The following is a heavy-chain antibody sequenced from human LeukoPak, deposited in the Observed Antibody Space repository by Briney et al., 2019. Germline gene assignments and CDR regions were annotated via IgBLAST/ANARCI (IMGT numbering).Heavy chain of an antibody. CDR3: ARDASGSRPNY. J-gene: IGHJ4*02. CDR1: GFTVSSDY. D-gene: IGHD3-10*01. Sequence: GGSLRLSCAASGFTVSSDYMTWVRQPPGKGLEWVSSIDGTGSTNYADPVRGRFTISRDNSKNTLYLQMNSLRAEDTAIYYCARDASGSRPNYWGQGTLVTVTS. CDR2: IDGTGST. V-gene: IGHV3-53*01.